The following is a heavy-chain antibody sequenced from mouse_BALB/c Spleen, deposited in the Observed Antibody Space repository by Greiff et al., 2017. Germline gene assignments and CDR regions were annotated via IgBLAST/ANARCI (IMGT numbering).Heavy chain of an antibody. D-gene: IGHD1-1*02. CDR1: GYTFTSYW. V-gene: IGHV1-5*01. Sequence: DVKLQESGTVLARPGASVKMSCKASGYTFTSYWMHWVKQRPGQGLEWIGAIYPGNSDTSYNQKFKGKAKLTAVTSTSTAYMELSSLTNEDAAVYYCTRDGGVYGYDAMDYWGQGTSVTVSS. CDR2: IYPGNSDT. J-gene: IGHJ4*01. CDR3: TRDGGVYGYDAMDY.